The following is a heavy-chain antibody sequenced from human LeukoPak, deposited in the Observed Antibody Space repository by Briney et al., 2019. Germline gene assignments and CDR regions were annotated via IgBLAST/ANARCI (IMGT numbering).Heavy chain of an antibody. Sequence: SETLSLTCTVSGGSLTSYYWGWIRQPPGKGLEWIGHMSYSGSTNYNPSLKSRVTISLDTPKNQFSLKLSSVTAADTAVYYCARNRGGAAAGFDPWGQGTLVTVSS. CDR2: MSYSGST. D-gene: IGHD6-13*01. V-gene: IGHV4-59*01. CDR3: ARNRGGAAAGFDP. CDR1: GGSLTSYY. J-gene: IGHJ5*02.